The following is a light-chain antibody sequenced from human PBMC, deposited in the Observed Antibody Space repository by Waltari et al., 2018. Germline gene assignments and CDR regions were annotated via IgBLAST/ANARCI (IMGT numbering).Light chain of an antibody. CDR2: GAS. Sequence: EIVLTQSPGTLSLSPGERATLSCRASQSVSSSYLACYQQKPGQAPRLLTYGASTRATGIPDRFSGSGSGTDFTLTISRLEPEDFAVYYCQQYGSSRGFTFGPGTKVDIK. CDR1: QSVSSSY. V-gene: IGKV3-20*01. CDR3: QQYGSSRGFT. J-gene: IGKJ3*01.